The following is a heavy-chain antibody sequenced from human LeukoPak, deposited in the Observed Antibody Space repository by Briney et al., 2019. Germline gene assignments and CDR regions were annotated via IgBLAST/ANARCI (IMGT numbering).Heavy chain of an antibody. CDR1: GFTVSSNY. Sequence: PGGSLRLSCAASGFTVSSNYMSWVRQAPGKGLEWVSVIYSGGSTYYADSVKGRFTISRDNSKNTLYLRMNSLRAEDTAVYYCARGLDSSSSFTCWGQGTLVTVSS. CDR3: ARGLDSSSSFTC. D-gene: IGHD6-6*01. V-gene: IGHV3-66*01. J-gene: IGHJ4*02. CDR2: IYSGGST.